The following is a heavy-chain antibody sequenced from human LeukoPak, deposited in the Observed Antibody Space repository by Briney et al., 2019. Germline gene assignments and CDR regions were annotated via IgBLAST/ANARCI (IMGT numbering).Heavy chain of an antibody. CDR3: ARGPGIAAAGTGVDY. Sequence: PGGSLRLSCVASGFSFSSYWINWVRQAPGEGLEWVAHIKHDGSEKYYVDSVKGRFTISRDNAKNSLYLQMNSLRAEDTAVYYCARGPGIAAAGTGVDYWGQGTLVTVSS. CDR2: IKHDGSEK. D-gene: IGHD6-13*01. J-gene: IGHJ4*02. V-gene: IGHV3-7*01. CDR1: GFSFSSYW.